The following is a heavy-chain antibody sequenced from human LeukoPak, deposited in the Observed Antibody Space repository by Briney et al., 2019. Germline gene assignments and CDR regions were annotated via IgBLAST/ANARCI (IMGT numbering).Heavy chain of an antibody. J-gene: IGHJ3*02. V-gene: IGHV3-30*02. CDR3: AKDGGSGSYFAFDI. Sequence: PGGSLRLSCAASGFTFNSYGMHWVRQAPGKGVEGVAFIRYDGSKSYFADSVKGRFALSRDNSKNTLYLQMSSLRPEDTAVYFCAKDGGSGSYFAFDIWGQGTMVTVSS. CDR1: GFTFNSYG. CDR2: IRYDGSKS. D-gene: IGHD1-26*01.